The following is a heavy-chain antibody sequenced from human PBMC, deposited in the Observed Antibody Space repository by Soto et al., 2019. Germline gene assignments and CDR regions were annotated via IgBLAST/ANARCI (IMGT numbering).Heavy chain of an antibody. V-gene: IGHV4-39*01. CDR3: ARQGGRNYDFWSGYYGGAYYGMDV. Sequence: SETLSLTCTVSGGSISSSSYYWGWIRQPPGKGLEWIGSIYYSGSTYYNPSLKSRVTISVDTSKNQFSLKLSSVTAADTAVYYCARQGGRNYDFWSGYYGGAYYGMDVWGQGTTVTVSS. D-gene: IGHD3-3*01. CDR1: GGSISSSSYY. J-gene: IGHJ6*02. CDR2: IYYSGST.